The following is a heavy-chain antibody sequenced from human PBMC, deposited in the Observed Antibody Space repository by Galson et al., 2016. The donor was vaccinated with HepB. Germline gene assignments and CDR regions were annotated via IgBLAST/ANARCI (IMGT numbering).Heavy chain of an antibody. V-gene: IGHV1-3*04. CDR2: INTGNGKT. D-gene: IGHD4-17*01. CDR1: GYTFPTYA. Sequence: SVKVSCKASGYTFPTYAVHWVRQAPGQRLEWMGWINTGNGKTRYSQKFQGRVTITRDKSASTAFMEVSSLRSEDTAVYYCARGEGFDYGDFNWFDPWGQGTPVTVSS. CDR3: ARGEGFDYGDFNWFDP. J-gene: IGHJ5*02.